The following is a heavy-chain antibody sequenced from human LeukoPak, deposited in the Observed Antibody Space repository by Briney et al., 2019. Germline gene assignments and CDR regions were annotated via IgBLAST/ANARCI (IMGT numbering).Heavy chain of an antibody. CDR2: ISSSSSYI. J-gene: IGHJ4*02. V-gene: IGHV3-21*01. CDR1: GFTFSSYS. D-gene: IGHD5/OR15-5a*01. Sequence: GGSLRLSCAASGFTFSSYSMNWVRQASGKGLEWVSSISSSSSYIYYADSVKGRFTISRDNAKNSLYLQMNSLRAQDTAIYYCARGRLYDSATLRDFDDWGQGSLVTVSS. CDR3: ARGRLYDSATLRDFDD.